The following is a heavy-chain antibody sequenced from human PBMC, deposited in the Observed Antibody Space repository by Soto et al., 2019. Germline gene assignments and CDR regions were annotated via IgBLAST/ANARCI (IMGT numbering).Heavy chain of an antibody. V-gene: IGHV4-39*01. CDR3: ARRSRDVYSVFDF. D-gene: IGHD4-4*01. CDR2: IYYSGST. J-gene: IGHJ4*02. Sequence: XETLSPTRHVSDFSMSNSIYYWGWLRQPPGKGLEWLGSIYYSGSTYYNPSLKTRVTISLDTSKNQFSLHLRSVTAADRAVYFCARRSRDVYSVFDFWGQGTLVTVSS. CDR1: DFSMSNSIYY.